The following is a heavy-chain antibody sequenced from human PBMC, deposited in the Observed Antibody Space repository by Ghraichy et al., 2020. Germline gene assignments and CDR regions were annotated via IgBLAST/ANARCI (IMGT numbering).Heavy chain of an antibody. V-gene: IGHV3-11*06. CDR2: ISGSSTYT. CDR3: ARGGTVTTSLDS. Sequence: GGSLRLSCAASGFTFSDYFMSWIRQAPGKGLEWVSYISGSSTYTNYADSVKGRFTISRDNAKNSLFLQMNSLRAEDTAVYYCARGGTVTTSLDSWGQGTLVTVSS. J-gene: IGHJ4*02. D-gene: IGHD4-17*01. CDR1: GFTFSDYF.